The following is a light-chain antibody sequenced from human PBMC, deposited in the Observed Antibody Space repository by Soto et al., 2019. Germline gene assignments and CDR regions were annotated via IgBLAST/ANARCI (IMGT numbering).Light chain of an antibody. CDR2: AAS. CDR1: QSVSSN. Sequence: IVMTQSPATLSVSPGERATLSCRASQSVSSNLAWYQQKPGQVPRLLIYAASTRATGIPARFSGSGSETEFTLTISGLQSVDFAVYYCQQYHNWPWTYGQGTKVEIK. CDR3: QQYHNWPWT. V-gene: IGKV3-15*01. J-gene: IGKJ1*01.